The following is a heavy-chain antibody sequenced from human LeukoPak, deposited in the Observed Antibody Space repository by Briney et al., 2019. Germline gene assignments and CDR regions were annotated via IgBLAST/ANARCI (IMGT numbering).Heavy chain of an antibody. J-gene: IGHJ4*02. CDR1: GGSISSGGYS. CDR3: ASYDSCGSTFEY. V-gene: IGHV4-30-2*01. CDR2: IYHSGST. D-gene: IGHD3-22*01. Sequence: PSETLSLTCAVSGGSISSGGYSWSWIRQPPGKGLEWIGYIYHSGSTYYNPSLKSRVTISVDRSKNQFSLKLSSVTAADTAVYYCASYDSCGSTFEYWGQGTLVTVSS.